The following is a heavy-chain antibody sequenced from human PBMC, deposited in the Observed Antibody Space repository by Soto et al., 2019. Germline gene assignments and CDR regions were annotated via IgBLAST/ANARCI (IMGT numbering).Heavy chain of an antibody. Sequence: EVPLVESGGGLVRPGGSLRLSCAASGFTFNTYWMSWVRQAPGKGLEWVANIKEEGSEKYYVDSVKGRFTISRDNAKNSLYLQMNSLRAEDTAVYYCAKRGDDFDFWGQGTLVTVSS. CDR2: IKEEGSEK. CDR3: AKRGDDFDF. J-gene: IGHJ4*02. D-gene: IGHD2-21*01. CDR1: GFTFNTYW. V-gene: IGHV3-7*01.